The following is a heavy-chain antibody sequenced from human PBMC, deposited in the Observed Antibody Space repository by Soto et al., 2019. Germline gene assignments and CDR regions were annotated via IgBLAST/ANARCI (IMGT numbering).Heavy chain of an antibody. Sequence: QVQLVQSGAEVKKPGSSVKVSCKASGGSFRRETINWVRQAPGQGPEWMGGILPIFGTVDYEQKFQGRVTIAADVSTTKTCKELSSLRLADTAVYYGARGHEFGGNSDTFAVWGQGTMVIVSS. J-gene: IGHJ3*01. CDR2: ILPIFGTV. D-gene: IGHD2-15*01. V-gene: IGHV1-69*12. CDR1: GGSFRRET. CDR3: ARGHEFGGNSDTFAV.